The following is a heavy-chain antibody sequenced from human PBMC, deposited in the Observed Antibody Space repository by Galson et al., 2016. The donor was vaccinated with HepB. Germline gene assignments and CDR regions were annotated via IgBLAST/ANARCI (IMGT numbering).Heavy chain of an antibody. J-gene: IGHJ6*02. CDR1: GFTFSNFG. CDR3: AKATRGIRGVMIYGMDV. D-gene: IGHD3-10*01. CDR2: ISGTGDET. Sequence: SLRLSCAASGFTFSNFGMSWVRQAPGRGLEWVLSISGTGDETYHADSVKGRFTIFRDTPKNTLYLQMNSLKAADTAVYYCAKATRGIRGVMIYGMDVWGQGTTVTVS. V-gene: IGHV3-23*01.